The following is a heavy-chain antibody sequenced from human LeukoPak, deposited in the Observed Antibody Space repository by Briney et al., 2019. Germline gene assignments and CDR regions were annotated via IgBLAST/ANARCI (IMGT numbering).Heavy chain of an antibody. CDR2: ISYDGSNK. V-gene: IGHV3-30*04. CDR3: ARDRRSCSSTSCLHNYYYYYGMDV. J-gene: IGHJ6*02. Sequence: GGSLRLSCAASGFTFSSYPLHWVRQAPGRGLEWVSVISYDGSNKYYADSVKGRFTISRDNSKNTLSLQMNSLRGEDTAVYFCARDRRSCSSTSCLHNYYYYYGMDVWGQGTTVTVSS. CDR1: GFTFSSYP. D-gene: IGHD2-2*01.